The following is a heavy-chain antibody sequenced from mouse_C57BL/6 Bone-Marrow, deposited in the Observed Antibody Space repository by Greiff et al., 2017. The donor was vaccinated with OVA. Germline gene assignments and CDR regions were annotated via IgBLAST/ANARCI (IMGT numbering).Heavy chain of an antibody. CDR1: GFSLTSYA. V-gene: IGHV2-9-1*01. D-gene: IGHD1-1*01. CDR3: ALYYGSSYHYYAMDY. CDR2: IWTGGGT. J-gene: IGHJ4*01. Sequence: QVQLQQSGPGLVAPSQSLSITCTVSGFSLTSYAISWVRQPPGKGLEWLGVIWTGGGTNYNSALKSRLSISKDNSKSQVFLKMNSLQTDDTARYYCALYYGSSYHYYAMDYWGQGTSVTVSS.